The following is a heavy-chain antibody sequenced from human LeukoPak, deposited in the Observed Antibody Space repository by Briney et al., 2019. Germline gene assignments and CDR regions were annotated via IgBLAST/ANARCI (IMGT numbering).Heavy chain of an antibody. CDR1: GFTFSSSA. V-gene: IGHV3-23*01. D-gene: IGHD2-2*01. Sequence: PGGSLRLSCAASGFTFSSSAMSWVRQAPGKGLEWVSAISGSSGSTYYADSVKGRFTISRDNSKNTLYLQMNSLRAEDTAVYCCAKDLDCSSTNCYPDYWGQGTLVTVS. J-gene: IGHJ4*02. CDR2: ISGSSGST. CDR3: AKDLDCSSTNCYPDY.